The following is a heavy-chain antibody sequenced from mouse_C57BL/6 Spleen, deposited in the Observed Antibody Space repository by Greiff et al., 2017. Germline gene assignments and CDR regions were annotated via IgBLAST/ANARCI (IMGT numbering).Heavy chain of an antibody. D-gene: IGHD2-5*01. CDR2: IDPSDSYT. V-gene: IGHV1-50*01. J-gene: IGHJ3*01. CDR1: GYTFTSYW. Sequence: VQLQQPGAELVKPGASVKLSCKASGYTFTSYWMQWVKQRPGQGLEWIGEIDPSDSYTNYNQKFKGKATLTVDTSSSTAYMQLSSLTSEDAAVYYCARGGYSNYAGFAYWGQGTLVTVSA. CDR3: ARGGYSNYAGFAY.